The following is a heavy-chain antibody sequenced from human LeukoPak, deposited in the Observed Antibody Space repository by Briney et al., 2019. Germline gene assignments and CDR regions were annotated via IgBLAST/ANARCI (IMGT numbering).Heavy chain of an antibody. V-gene: IGHV1-2*02. Sequence: ASVTVSCKASGYTFTAYYMQWVRQAPGQGLEWMGWINPNNGATKYAQKFEGRVTLTRDTSISPAYMELRRLTSGDTAVYYCASCLGYVDSWSGPFHYWGQGALGTVSS. J-gene: IGHJ4*02. CDR2: INPNNGAT. CDR1: GYTFTAYY. CDR3: ASCLGYVDSWSGPFHY. D-gene: IGHD3-3*01.